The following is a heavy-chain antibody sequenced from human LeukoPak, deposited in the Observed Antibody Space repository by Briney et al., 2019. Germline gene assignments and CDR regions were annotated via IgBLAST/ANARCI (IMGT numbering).Heavy chain of an antibody. J-gene: IGHJ6*02. CDR3: ARDPREYYDSSGYYYFYYYYGMDV. V-gene: IGHV3-30*04. Sequence: PGRSLRLSCAASGFTFSSYAMRCVRQAPGKGLEWVAVISYDGSNKYYADSVKGRFTISRDNSKNTLYLQMNSLRAEDTAVYYCARDPREYYDSSGYYYFYYYYGMDVWGQGPTVTVSS. CDR1: GFTFSSYA. CDR2: ISYDGSNK. D-gene: IGHD3-22*01.